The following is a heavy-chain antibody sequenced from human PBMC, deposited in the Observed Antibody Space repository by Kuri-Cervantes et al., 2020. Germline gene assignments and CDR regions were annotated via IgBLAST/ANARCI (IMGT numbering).Heavy chain of an antibody. CDR2: IYYSGYRGNT. D-gene: IGHD3-3*01. CDR3: ARGRVIFGVGRNWFDP. J-gene: IGHJ5*02. Sequence: SETLSLTCNVSGGSISSRTYYWGWVRQPPGKGLGWIGSIYYSGYRGNTYYNPSLKSRVTISVDTSKNQFSLKLSSVTAADTAVYYCARGRVIFGVGRNWFDPWGQGTLVTVSS. CDR1: GGSISSRTYY. V-gene: IGHV4-39*07.